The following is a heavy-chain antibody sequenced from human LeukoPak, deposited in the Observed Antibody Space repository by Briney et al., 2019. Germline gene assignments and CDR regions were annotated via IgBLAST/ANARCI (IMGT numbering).Heavy chain of an antibody. CDR1: GFTFSGHN. CDR3: ARRISGYGMYYFDY. Sequence: SGGSLRLSCAASGFTFSGHNMNWVRQAPGKGLEWISFVSISSGTIYYADSVNGRFRISRDNAKSSLDLEMNSLRAEDTALYHCARRISGYGMYYFDYWGQGTLVTVSS. J-gene: IGHJ4*02. V-gene: IGHV3-48*04. D-gene: IGHD5-12*01. CDR2: VSISSGTI.